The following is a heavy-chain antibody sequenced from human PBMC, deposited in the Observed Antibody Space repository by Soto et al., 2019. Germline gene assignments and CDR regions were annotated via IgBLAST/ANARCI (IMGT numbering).Heavy chain of an antibody. CDR2: IYYSGST. V-gene: IGHV4-39*01. D-gene: IGHD6-19*01. J-gene: IGHJ4*02. CDR3: ARPTVAGIFDY. Sequence: SETLSLTCTVSGGSISSSSYYWGWIRQPPGKELEWIGSIYYSGSTYYNPSLKSRVTISVDTSKNQFSLKLSSVTAADTAVYYCARPTVAGIFDYWGQGTLVTVSS. CDR1: GGSISSSSYY.